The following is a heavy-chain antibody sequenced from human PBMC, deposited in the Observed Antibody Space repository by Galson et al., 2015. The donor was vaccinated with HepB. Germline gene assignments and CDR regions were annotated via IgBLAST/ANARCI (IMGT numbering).Heavy chain of an antibody. CDR3: ARREAEAFDP. CDR2: INAGNGDT. Sequence: SVKVSCKASGYTFTSYAIHWVRQAPGQRLEWMGWINAGNGDTIYSQKFQGRVTITRDTSTSTVDMELSSLRSEDTAVYYCARREAEAFDPWGQGTLVTVSS. V-gene: IGHV1-3*01. D-gene: IGHD6-19*01. J-gene: IGHJ5*02. CDR1: GYTFTSYA.